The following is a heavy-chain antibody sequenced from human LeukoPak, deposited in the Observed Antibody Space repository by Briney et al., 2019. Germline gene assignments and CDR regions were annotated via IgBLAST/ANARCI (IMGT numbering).Heavy chain of an antibody. J-gene: IGHJ6*02. V-gene: IGHV3-30*18. CDR2: ISYDGSNK. CDR3: AKSYYYDSSGYPSGGMDV. Sequence: PGGSLRLSCAASGFTFSSYGMHWVRQAPGKGREGVAVISYDGSNKYYADSVKGRFTISRDNSKNTLYLQMNSLRAEDTAVYYCAKSYYYDSSGYPSGGMDVWGQGTTVTVSS. CDR1: GFTFSSYG. D-gene: IGHD3-22*01.